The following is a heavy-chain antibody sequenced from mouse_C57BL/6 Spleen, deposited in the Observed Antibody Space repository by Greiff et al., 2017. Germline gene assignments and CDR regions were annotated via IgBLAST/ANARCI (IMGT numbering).Heavy chain of an antibody. CDR1: GFTFSSYA. V-gene: IGHV5-9-1*02. CDR2: ISSGGDYI. CDR3: SRGGTTVLARWYFDV. D-gene: IGHD1-1*01. Sequence: EVKLMESGEGLVKPGGSLKLSCAASGFTFSSYAMSWVRQTPETRLEWVAYISSGGDYIYYADTVKGRFTISRDNARNTLYLQMSSLKSEDTAMYYCSRGGTTVLARWYFDVWGTGTTVTVSS. J-gene: IGHJ1*03.